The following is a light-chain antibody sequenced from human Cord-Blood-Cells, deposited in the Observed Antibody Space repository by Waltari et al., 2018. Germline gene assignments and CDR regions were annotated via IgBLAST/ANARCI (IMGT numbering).Light chain of an antibody. J-gene: IGKJ1*01. CDR1: QSISSY. Sequence: DIQTTQSPSSLSASVGDRVTITCRASQSISSYLNWYQQKPGKAPKLLIYAASSLQSGVPSRFSGSGSWTDFTLTISSLQPEDFATYYCQQSYSTPWTFGQGTKVEIK. CDR3: QQSYSTPWT. CDR2: AAS. V-gene: IGKV1-39*01.